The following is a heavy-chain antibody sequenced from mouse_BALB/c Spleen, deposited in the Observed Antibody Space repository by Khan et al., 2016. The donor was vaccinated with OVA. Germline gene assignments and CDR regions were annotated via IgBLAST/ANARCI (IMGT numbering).Heavy chain of an antibody. CDR3: ARDYGSLYWDFDV. J-gene: IGHJ1*01. CDR2: IYYSGTA. V-gene: IGHV3-5*02. D-gene: IGHD1-1*01. Sequence: VQLKESGPGLVKPSQTVSLTCTVTGISITSGNYRWSWIRQFPGNKLEWIGNIYYSGTATYNPSLTSRTTITRDTSKNQSFLEMNSLTAEDTATYYCARDYGSLYWDFDVWGAGTTVTVSS. CDR1: GISITSGNYR.